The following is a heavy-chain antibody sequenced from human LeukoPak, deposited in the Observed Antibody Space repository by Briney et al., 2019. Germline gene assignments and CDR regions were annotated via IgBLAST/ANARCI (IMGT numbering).Heavy chain of an antibody. CDR1: GGSFIPYY. CDR3: ARGGFYCGGDCYVDY. D-gene: IGHD2-21*02. CDR2: INHSGST. Sequence: SETLSLTCAVYGGSFIPYYWSWIRQPPGKGLEWIGEINHSGSTNYNPSLKSRVTISVDTSKNQFSLRLSSVTAADTAVYYCARGGFYCGGDCYVDYWGQGTLVAVSS. V-gene: IGHV4-34*01. J-gene: IGHJ4*02.